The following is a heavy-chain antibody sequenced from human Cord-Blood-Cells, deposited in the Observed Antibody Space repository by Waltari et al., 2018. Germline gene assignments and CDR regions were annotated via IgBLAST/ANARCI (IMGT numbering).Heavy chain of an antibody. J-gene: IGHJ2*01. CDR1: GGSFSGYY. V-gene: IGHV4-34*01. CDR3: ARRDCSSTSCYWYFDL. D-gene: IGHD2-2*01. CDR2: INHSGST. Sequence: QVQLQQWGAGLLKPSETLSLTCAVYGGSFSGYYWSWIRQPPGKGLAWSGEINHSGSTNYNPSLKRRVTISVDTSKNQFSLKLSSVTAADTAVYYCARRDCSSTSCYWYFDLWGRGTLVTVSS.